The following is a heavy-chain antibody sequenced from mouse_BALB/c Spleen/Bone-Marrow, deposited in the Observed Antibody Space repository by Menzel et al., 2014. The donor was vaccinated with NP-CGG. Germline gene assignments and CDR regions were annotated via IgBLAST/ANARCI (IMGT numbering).Heavy chain of an antibody. Sequence: VQLKESGAELVKPGASVKLSCTASGFNIKDTYMHWVKQRPEQGLEWIGRIDPANGNTKYDPKFQGKATITADTSSNTAYLQLSSLTSEDTAVYYCASVDDYIYWGQGTLVTVSA. CDR2: IDPANGNT. D-gene: IGHD2-4*01. J-gene: IGHJ3*01. CDR1: GFNIKDTY. CDR3: ASVDDYIY. V-gene: IGHV14-3*02.